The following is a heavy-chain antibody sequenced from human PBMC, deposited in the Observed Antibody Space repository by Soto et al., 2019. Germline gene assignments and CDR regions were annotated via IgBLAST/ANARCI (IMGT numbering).Heavy chain of an antibody. CDR1: GFTFSSYG. V-gene: IGHV3-30*18. D-gene: IGHD3-22*01. J-gene: IGHJ4*02. Sequence: QVQLVESGGGVVQPGRSLRLSCAASGFTFSSYGMHWVRQAPGKGLEWVAVISYDGSNKYYADSVKGRFTISRDNSKNTLYLQMNSLRAEDTAVYYCAKDFYGSSGPLDYWGQGTLVTVSS. CDR2: ISYDGSNK. CDR3: AKDFYGSSGPLDY.